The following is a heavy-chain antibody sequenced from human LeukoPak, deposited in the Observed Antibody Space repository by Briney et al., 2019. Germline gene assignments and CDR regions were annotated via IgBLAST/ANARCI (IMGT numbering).Heavy chain of an antibody. V-gene: IGHV3-23*01. CDR2: LSGGGGTT. CDR1: GFTFSTYA. D-gene: IGHD6-19*01. Sequence: GGSLRLSCEASGFTFSTYAMSWVRQAPGKGLEWVSCLSGGGGTTFYPDSVKGRFTISRDNSKNTLYLQMNSLRAEDTAMYYCARLGLSAVAIFLIDYWGQGTLVTVSS. J-gene: IGHJ4*02. CDR3: ARLGLSAVAIFLIDY.